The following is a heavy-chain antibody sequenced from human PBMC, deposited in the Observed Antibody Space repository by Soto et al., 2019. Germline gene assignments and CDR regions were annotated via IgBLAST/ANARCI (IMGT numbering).Heavy chain of an antibody. CDR3: TRGGGGYFDY. J-gene: IGHJ4*02. CDR1: GYIFTDNY. V-gene: IGHV1-2*02. D-gene: IGHD3-10*01. Sequence: QVQLVQSGAEVKKPGASVKVSCKASGYIFTDNYLHWVRQAPGQGLEWMGWINPNIGGTNYAQKFKGRVTMTMDTSISTVYMGLSSLTSDGTAVYYCTRGGGGYFDYWGRGTLVTVSS. CDR2: INPNIGGT.